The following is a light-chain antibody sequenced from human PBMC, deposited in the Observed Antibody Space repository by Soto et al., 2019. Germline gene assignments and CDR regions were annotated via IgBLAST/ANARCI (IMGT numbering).Light chain of an antibody. J-gene: IGKJ4*01. Sequence: EIVMTQSPATLSVSAGERVILSCRASQSVSSNLAWYQQKPGQAPRLLIYGASTRATGIPARFSGSGSGTDFPLTISSLQSEYFAVYYCQQYNNWPPLTFGGGTKVEIK. CDR3: QQYNNWPPLT. V-gene: IGKV3D-15*01. CDR2: GAS. CDR1: QSVSSN.